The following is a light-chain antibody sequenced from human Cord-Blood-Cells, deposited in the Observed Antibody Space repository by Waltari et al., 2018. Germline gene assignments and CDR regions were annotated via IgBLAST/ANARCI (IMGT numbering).Light chain of an antibody. J-gene: IGLJ3*02. V-gene: IGLV2-23*01. Sequence: QSALTQPASVSGSPGQSITISCTGTSSDVGSYNLVSCYQQHPGKAPKLMIYEGSKRPSGVSHRFSGSKSGNTASLTISGLQAEDEADYYWCSYAASSTWVFGGGTKLTVL. CDR1: SSDVGSYNL. CDR2: EGS. CDR3: CSYAASSTWV.